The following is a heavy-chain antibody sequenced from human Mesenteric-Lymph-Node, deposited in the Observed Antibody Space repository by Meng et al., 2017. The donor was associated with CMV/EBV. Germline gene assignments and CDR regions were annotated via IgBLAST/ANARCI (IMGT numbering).Heavy chain of an antibody. CDR1: SVSSGSYY. CDR2: TYYSGST. CDR3: VSYALGYCSSTSCYEDDY. D-gene: IGHD2-2*01. J-gene: IGHJ4*02. V-gene: IGHV4-61*01. Sequence: SVSSGSYYWSWIRQPPGKGLEWIVYTYYSGSTNYNPSLKSRVTISVDTSKNQFSLKLSSVTAADTAVYYCVSYALGYCSSTSCYEDDYWGQGTLVTVSS.